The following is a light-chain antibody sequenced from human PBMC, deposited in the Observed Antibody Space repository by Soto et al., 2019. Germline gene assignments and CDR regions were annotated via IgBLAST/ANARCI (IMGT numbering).Light chain of an antibody. CDR2: GNS. V-gene: IGLV1-40*01. CDR3: QSYDSSLSGYV. CDR1: SSNIGAGYD. J-gene: IGLJ1*01. Sequence: QSVLTQPPSVSGAPGQRVTISCTGSSSNIGAGYDVHWYQQLPGTAPKLLIYGNSNRPSGVPDRFSGSKSGTSASLAITGLQAEDEADYYCQSYDSSLSGYVFGTETKVTVL.